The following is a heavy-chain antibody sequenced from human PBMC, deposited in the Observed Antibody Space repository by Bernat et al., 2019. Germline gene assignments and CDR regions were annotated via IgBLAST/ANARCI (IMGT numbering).Heavy chain of an antibody. CDR1: GGSISSYY. Sequence: QVQLQESCPGLVKPSETLSLTCTVSGGSISSYYWSWIRQPPGKGLEWIGYIYYSGSTNYNPSLKSRVTISVDTSKNQFSLKLSYVTAADTAVYYCARAPGIYSSGWYYFDYWGQGTLVTVSS. V-gene: IGHV4-59*01. D-gene: IGHD6-19*01. CDR3: ARAPGIYSSGWYYFDY. J-gene: IGHJ4*02. CDR2: IYYSGST.